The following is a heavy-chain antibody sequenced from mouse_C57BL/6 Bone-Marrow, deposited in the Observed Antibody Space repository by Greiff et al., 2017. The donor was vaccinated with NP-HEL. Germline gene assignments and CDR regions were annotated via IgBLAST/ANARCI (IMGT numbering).Heavy chain of an antibody. V-gene: IGHV1-64*01. CDR2: IHPNSGST. J-gene: IGHJ2*01. CDR1: GYTFTSYW. Sequence: VQLQQPGAELVKPGASVKLSCKASGYTFTSYWMHWVKQRPGQGLEWIGMIHPNSGSTNYNEKFKSKATLTVDKSSSTAYMQLSSLTSEDSAVYYCARGKITTVVAPLDYWGQGTTLTVSS. D-gene: IGHD1-1*01. CDR3: ARGKITTVVAPLDY.